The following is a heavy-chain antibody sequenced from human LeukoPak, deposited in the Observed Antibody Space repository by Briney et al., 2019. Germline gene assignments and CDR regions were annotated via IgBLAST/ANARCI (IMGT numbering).Heavy chain of an antibody. J-gene: IGHJ4*02. Sequence: PSETLSLTFTVSGGSISSYYWSWIRQPPGKGLEWIGYIYYSGSTNYNPSLKSRVTMSVDTSKNQFSLKLSSVTAADTAVYYCARDSPGFDYWGQGTLVTVSS. CDR3: ARDSPGFDY. V-gene: IGHV4-59*12. CDR2: IYYSGST. D-gene: IGHD1-14*01. CDR1: GGSISSYY.